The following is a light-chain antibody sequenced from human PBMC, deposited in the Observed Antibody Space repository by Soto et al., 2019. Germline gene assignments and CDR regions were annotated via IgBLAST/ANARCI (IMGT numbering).Light chain of an antibody. CDR3: QQYVREPIT. V-gene: IGKV3-20*01. CDR1: QSLSSNY. CDR2: GVS. J-gene: IGKJ5*01. Sequence: EIVLTQSPGTLSLSPGERATLSCRASQSLSSNYLAWYQQKPGQAPRLLIYGVSSRATGVPVSFSGSGSGTDFTLTISRLEPEDFAVYYCQQYVREPITFGQGTRLEIK.